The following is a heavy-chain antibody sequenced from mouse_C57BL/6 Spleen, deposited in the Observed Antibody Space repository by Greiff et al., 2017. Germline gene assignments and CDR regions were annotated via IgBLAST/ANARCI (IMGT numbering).Heavy chain of an antibody. J-gene: IGHJ4*01. V-gene: IGHV1-72*01. CDR3: ARDWDYAMDY. D-gene: IGHD4-1*01. CDR2: IDPNSGGT. CDR1: GYTFTSYW. Sequence: QVQLQQPGAELVKPGASVQLSCKASGYTFTSYWMHWVKQRPGRGLEWIGRIDPNSGGTKYNEKFKSKATLTVDKPSSTAYMQRSSLTSEDSAVYYSARDWDYAMDYWGQGTSVTVSS.